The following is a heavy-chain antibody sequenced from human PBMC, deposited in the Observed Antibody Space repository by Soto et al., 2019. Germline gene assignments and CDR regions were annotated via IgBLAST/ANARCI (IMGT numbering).Heavy chain of an antibody. J-gene: IGHJ4*02. CDR2: IYYSGST. CDR3: ARHGADGSGSYDLWVIDPFDY. Sequence: SETLSLTCTVSGGSISSSSYYWGWIRQPPGKGLEWIGSIYYSGSTYYNPSLKSRVTISVDTSKNQFSLKLSSVTAADTAVYYCARHGADGSGSYDLWVIDPFDYWGQGTLVTVSS. CDR1: GGSISSSSYY. V-gene: IGHV4-39*01. D-gene: IGHD3-10*01.